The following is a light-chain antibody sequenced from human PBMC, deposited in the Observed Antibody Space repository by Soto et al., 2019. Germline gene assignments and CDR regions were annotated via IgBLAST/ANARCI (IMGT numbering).Light chain of an antibody. Sequence: SVLTQSPGTRSLSPGERATLSCRASQSVSNNYLAWYQQKPGQAPRLLIYGASNRATGIPDRFSGSGSGTDFTLTISRLEPEDFAVYYCQQYGSSGTFGQGTKVDI. CDR2: GAS. V-gene: IGKV3-20*01. CDR3: QQYGSSGT. J-gene: IGKJ1*01. CDR1: QSVSNNY.